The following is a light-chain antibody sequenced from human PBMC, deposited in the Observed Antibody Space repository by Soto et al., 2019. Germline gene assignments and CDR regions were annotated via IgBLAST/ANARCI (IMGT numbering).Light chain of an antibody. Sequence: EIVMTQSPATLSVSPGERATLSCRASQSVSSNLAWYQQKPGQAPRLLIYGASTRATGIPARFSGSGSGTALTLNISSLQSEDFAVYYCQQYNNGWPFGQGTKVEIK. J-gene: IGKJ1*01. CDR2: GAS. CDR1: QSVSSN. CDR3: QQYNNGWP. V-gene: IGKV3-15*01.